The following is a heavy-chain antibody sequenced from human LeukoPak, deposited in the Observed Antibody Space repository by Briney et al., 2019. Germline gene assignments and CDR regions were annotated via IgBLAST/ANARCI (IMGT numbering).Heavy chain of an antibody. CDR3: ARVRYGSGTYHEFPSFDY. V-gene: IGHV1-18*04. Sequence: GASVKVSCKASGYTFPTYAITWVRQAPGQGLEWMGWIRVYNGNTNYAQKLQGRVTMTTDTSTSTAYMELRSLISGETAFYYCARVRYGSGTYHEFPSFDYWGQGTLVTVSS. D-gene: IGHD3-10*01. J-gene: IGHJ4*02. CDR2: IRVYNGNT. CDR1: GYTFPTYA.